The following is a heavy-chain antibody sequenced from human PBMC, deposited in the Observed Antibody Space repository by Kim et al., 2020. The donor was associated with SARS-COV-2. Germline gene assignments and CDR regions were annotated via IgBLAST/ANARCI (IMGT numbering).Heavy chain of an antibody. V-gene: IGHV3-53*01. CDR2: IYSGGST. CDR1: GFTVSSNY. J-gene: IGHJ3*02. Sequence: GGSLRLSCAASGFTVSSNYMSWVRQAPGKGLEWVSVIYSGGSTYYADSVKGRFTISRDNSKNTLYLQMNTLRAEDTAVYYCARHGRYYDILTGYYTAPPGTLDIWGQGTMVTVSS. CDR3: ARHGRYYDILTGYYTAPPGTLDI. D-gene: IGHD3-9*01.